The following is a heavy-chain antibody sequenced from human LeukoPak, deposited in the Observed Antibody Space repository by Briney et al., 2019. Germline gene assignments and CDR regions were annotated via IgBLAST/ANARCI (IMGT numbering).Heavy chain of an antibody. CDR1: GGTFSSYA. CDR2: IIPIFGTA. CDR3: ASSLGSDYYYYYYMDV. Sequence: ASVKVSCKASGGTFSSYAISWVRQAPGQGLEWMGGIIPIFGTANYAQKFQGRVTITADKSTSTAYMELSSLRSEDTAVYYCASSLGSDYYYYYYMDVWGKGTTVTVSS. J-gene: IGHJ6*03. V-gene: IGHV1-69*06.